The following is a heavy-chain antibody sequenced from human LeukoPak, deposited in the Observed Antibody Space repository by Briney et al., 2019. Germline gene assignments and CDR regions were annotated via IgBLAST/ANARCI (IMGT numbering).Heavy chain of an antibody. CDR2: INSDGSWT. D-gene: IGHD6-13*01. V-gene: IGHV3-74*01. J-gene: IGHJ6*02. CDR1: GTYW. Sequence: PGGSLRLSCAASGTYWMHWVRQAPGKGLVWVSHINSDGSWTGYADSVKGRFTISKDNAKNTVSLQMNNLRAEDTAVYYCARGFSSSCRVGMDVWGQGTTVTVSS. CDR3: ARGFSSSCRVGMDV.